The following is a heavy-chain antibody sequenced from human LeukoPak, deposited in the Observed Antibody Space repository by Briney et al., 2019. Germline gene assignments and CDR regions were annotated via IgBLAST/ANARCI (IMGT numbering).Heavy chain of an antibody. V-gene: IGHV3-23*01. Sequence: GGSLRLSCAASGFTFSSYAMSWVRQAPGKWLEWVSAISGSGGSAYYADSVKGRFTISRDNSKNTLYLQMNSLRAEDTAVYYCAKGGLNWNYYYYWGQGTLVTVSS. CDR1: GFTFSSYA. D-gene: IGHD1-1*01. J-gene: IGHJ4*02. CDR2: ISGSGGSA. CDR3: AKGGLNWNYYYY.